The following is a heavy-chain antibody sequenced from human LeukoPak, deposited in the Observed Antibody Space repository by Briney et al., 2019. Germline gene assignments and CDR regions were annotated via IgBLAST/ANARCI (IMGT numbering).Heavy chain of an antibody. CDR2: ISAYNGNT. CDR1: GYTFTSYG. Sequence: ASVKVSCKASGYTFTSYGISWVRQAPGQGLEWMGWISAYNGNTNYAQKLQGRVTMTTDTSTSTAYMELRSLRSDDTAVYYCARDKGSGDCYSCPPSYDWLDPWGQGTLVTVSS. CDR3: ARDKGSGDCYSCPPSYDWLDP. V-gene: IGHV1-18*01. D-gene: IGHD2-21*02. J-gene: IGHJ5*02.